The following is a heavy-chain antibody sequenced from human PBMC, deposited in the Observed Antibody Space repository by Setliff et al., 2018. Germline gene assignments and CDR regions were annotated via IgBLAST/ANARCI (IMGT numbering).Heavy chain of an antibody. CDR3: VKDSLGRDDFDI. V-gene: IGHV3-23*01. CDR2: ISAGSSRT. D-gene: IGHD3-16*01. CDR1: GFLFSGSA. Sequence: GGSLRLSCGASGFLFSGSAMSWVRQAPEQGLEWVAAISAGSSRTYYAESVKGRFTISRDNSNNTPYLQMDSLRADDTAIYYCVKDSLGRDDFDIWGKGKMV. J-gene: IGHJ3*02.